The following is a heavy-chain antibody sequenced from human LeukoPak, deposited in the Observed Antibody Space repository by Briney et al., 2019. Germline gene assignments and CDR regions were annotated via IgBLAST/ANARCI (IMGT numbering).Heavy chain of an antibody. J-gene: IGHJ5*02. D-gene: IGHD3-22*01. V-gene: IGHV3-48*01. CDR3: ARSSSGYYNNWFDP. Sequence: GGSLRLSCAASGFTFSSYWMSWVRQAPGKGLEWVSYISSSSSTIYYADSVKGRFTISRDNAKNSLYLQMNSLRAEDTAVYYCARSSSGYYNNWFDPWGQGTLVTVSS. CDR1: GFTFSSYW. CDR2: ISSSSSTI.